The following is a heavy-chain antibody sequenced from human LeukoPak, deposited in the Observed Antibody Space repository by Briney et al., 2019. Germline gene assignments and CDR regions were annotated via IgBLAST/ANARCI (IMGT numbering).Heavy chain of an antibody. CDR2: IYHSGST. CDR1: GGSISSGGYS. Sequence: PSETLSLTCAVSGGSISSGGYSWSWVRQPPGTGLEWIGYIYHSGSTYYNPSLKSRVTISVDRSKNQFSLKLSSVTAADTAVYYCARGLTDGYSYGLLFDYWGQGTLVTVSS. D-gene: IGHD5-18*01. J-gene: IGHJ4*02. CDR3: ARGLTDGYSYGLLFDY. V-gene: IGHV4-30-2*01.